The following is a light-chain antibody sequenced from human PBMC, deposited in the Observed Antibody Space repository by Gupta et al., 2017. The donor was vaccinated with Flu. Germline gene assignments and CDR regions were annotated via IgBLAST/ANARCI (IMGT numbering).Light chain of an antibody. CDR2: AAA. V-gene: IGKV1-33*01. J-gene: IGKJ5*01. Sequence: DIQLTQSPSSLSAFVGDRVTITCQASQDISNYINWYQQKPGKAPKLLIYAAAHLQIGVPSRFSGRGSGTDFILTISGLQPEDVATYYCQQYHNLLITFGQGTRLEIK. CDR3: QQYHNLLIT. CDR1: QDISNY.